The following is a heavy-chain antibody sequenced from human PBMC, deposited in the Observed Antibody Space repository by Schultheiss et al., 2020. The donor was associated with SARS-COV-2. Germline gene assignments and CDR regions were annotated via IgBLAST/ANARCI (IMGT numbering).Heavy chain of an antibody. J-gene: IGHJ4*02. V-gene: IGHV1-69*06. CDR2: IIPIFGTA. CDR3: AREASGRWIDY. CDR1: GYTFTSYG. Sequence: SVKVSCKASGYTFTSYGISWVRQAPGQGLEWMGGIIPIFGTANYAQKFQGRVTITADKSTSTAYMELSSLRSEDTAVYYCAREASGRWIDYWGQGTLVTVSS. D-gene: IGHD2-15*01.